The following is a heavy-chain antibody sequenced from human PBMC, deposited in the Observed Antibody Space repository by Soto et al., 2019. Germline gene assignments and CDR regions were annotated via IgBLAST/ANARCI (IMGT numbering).Heavy chain of an antibody. J-gene: IGHJ5*02. CDR2: INPSGGST. Sequence: FKASGYTFTTYYMHWVRQAPGQGLEWMGIINPSGGSTNYAQRFQGRVTMTSDTSTSTVYMELSSLRTDDTAVYYCARVIVPTTVTTSNWFDPPGQGTLVTVS. CDR1: GYTFTTYY. CDR3: ARVIVPTTVTTSNWFDP. D-gene: IGHD4-17*01. V-gene: IGHV1-46*01.